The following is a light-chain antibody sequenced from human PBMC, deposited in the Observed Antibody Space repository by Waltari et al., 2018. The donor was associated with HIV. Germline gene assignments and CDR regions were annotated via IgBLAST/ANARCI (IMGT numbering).Light chain of an antibody. Sequence: QPVLTQPPSVSGPPGERVPTSRTGSASNIGAGYRVRWYQQFPGSAPKLLINGNVNRPSGVPDRFSDSKSGTSASLAITGLQAEDEADYYCQSYDSSLSGSVFGGGTKLTVL. CDR2: GNV. J-gene: IGLJ3*02. CDR3: QSYDSSLSGSV. CDR1: ASNIGAGYR. V-gene: IGLV1-40*01.